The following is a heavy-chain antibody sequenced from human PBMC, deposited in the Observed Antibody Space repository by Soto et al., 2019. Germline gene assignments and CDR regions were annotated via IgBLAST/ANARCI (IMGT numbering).Heavy chain of an antibody. J-gene: IGHJ5*02. D-gene: IGHD2-8*01. CDR2: FDPEDGET. V-gene: IGHV1-24*01. CDR1: GYTLTELS. Sequence: AASVKVSCKVSGYTLTELSMHWVRQAPGKGLEWMGGFDPEDGETIYAQKFQGRVTMTEDTSTDTAYMELSSLRSEDTAVYYCATTPHCTNGVCWFDWFDPWGQGTLVTVSS. CDR3: ATTPHCTNGVCWFDWFDP.